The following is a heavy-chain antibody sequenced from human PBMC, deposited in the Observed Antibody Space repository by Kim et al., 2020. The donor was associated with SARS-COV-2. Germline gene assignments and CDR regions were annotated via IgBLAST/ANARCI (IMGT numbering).Heavy chain of an antibody. J-gene: IGHJ4*02. D-gene: IGHD5-18*01. CDR1: GFTFSSYE. CDR3: ARDGDTAMPDFDY. Sequence: GGSLRLSCAASGFTFSSYEMNWVRQAPGKGLEWVSYISTTGRTTYYADSAKGRFAISRDNAKNSLYLQMDNLRAEDTAIYYCARDGDTAMPDFDYWGQGTLVTVSS. CDR2: ISTTGRTT. V-gene: IGHV3-48*03.